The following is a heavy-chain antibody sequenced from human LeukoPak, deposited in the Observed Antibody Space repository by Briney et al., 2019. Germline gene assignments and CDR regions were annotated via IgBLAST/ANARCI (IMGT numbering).Heavy chain of an antibody. J-gene: IGHJ4*02. D-gene: IGHD3-3*01. CDR2: ISYDGSDK. CDR3: AREDRPWDNFWNGSRPFDY. V-gene: IGHV3-30*01. CDR1: GFTFRNYA. Sequence: GRSLRLSCAASGFTFRNYAMHWVRQAPGKGLEWVAVISYDGSDKNYADSVKGRFTISRDNSKKTLYLQMNSLRTEDTAVYWCAREDRPWDNFWNGSRPFDYWGQGTLVTVSS.